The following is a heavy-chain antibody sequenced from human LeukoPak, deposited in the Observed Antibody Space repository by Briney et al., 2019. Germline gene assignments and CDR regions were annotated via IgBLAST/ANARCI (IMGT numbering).Heavy chain of an antibody. CDR3: ATHYYDSSGYYGMRGFQH. CDR2: IIPIFGTA. CDR1: GNTFSSYA. V-gene: IGHV1-69*06. J-gene: IGHJ1*01. Sequence: SVKVSCKASGNTFSSYAISWVRQAPGQGLEWMGGIIPIFGTANSAQKFQGRVTITADKSTSTAYMELSSLRSEDTAVYYCATHYYDSSGYYGMRGFQHWGQGTLVTVSS. D-gene: IGHD3-22*01.